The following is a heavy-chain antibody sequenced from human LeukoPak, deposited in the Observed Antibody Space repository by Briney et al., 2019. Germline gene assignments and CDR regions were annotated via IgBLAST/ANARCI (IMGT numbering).Heavy chain of an antibody. CDR2: INPNSGGT. V-gene: IGHV1-2*02. CDR1: GHTFTDYY. CDR3: ARVFRFGETFDAFDI. J-gene: IGHJ3*02. D-gene: IGHD3-10*01. Sequence: ASVKVSCKDSGHTFTDYYMHWVRQAPGQGLEWMGWINPNSGGTNHAQKFQGRVTMTRDTSITTVYMELSRLRSDDTAVYYCARVFRFGETFDAFDIWGQGTMVTVSS.